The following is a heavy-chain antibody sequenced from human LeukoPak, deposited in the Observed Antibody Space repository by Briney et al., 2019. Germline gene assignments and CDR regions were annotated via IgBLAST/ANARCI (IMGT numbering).Heavy chain of an antibody. CDR2: IYIGGST. Sequence: GGSLRLSCAASGLTVSSNYMNWVRQAPGKGLEWVSVIYIGGSTYYADSVKGRFTISRDNSKNTLYLRMNSLRAEDTAVYYCARAAGYSSSWYGWFDPWGQGTLVTVSS. V-gene: IGHV3-66*01. CDR3: ARAAGYSSSWYGWFDP. D-gene: IGHD6-13*01. J-gene: IGHJ5*02. CDR1: GLTVSSNY.